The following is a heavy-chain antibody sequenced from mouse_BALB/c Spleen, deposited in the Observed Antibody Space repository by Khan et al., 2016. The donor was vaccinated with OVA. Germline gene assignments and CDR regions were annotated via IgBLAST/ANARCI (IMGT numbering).Heavy chain of an antibody. J-gene: IGHJ3*01. V-gene: IGHV2-9*02. CDR3: ARDYDPFAY. CDR1: GFSLTRYG. CDR2: IWAGGGT. D-gene: IGHD2-3*01. Sequence: QVQLQQSGPGLVAPSQSLSITCTVSGFSLTRYGVHWVRQPPGKGLEWLGVIWAGGGTDYNSALMSRLNITKDNSKTQVFLKMNSLQTDDTAMYYCARDYDPFAYWGQGTLVTVSA.